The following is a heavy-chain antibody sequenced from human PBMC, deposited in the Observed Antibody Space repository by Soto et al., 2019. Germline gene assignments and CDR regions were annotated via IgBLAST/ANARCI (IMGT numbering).Heavy chain of an antibody. J-gene: IGHJ6*02. CDR3: ASLTIFGVVTTYGMDV. V-gene: IGHV1-69*01. D-gene: IGHD3-3*01. Sequence: QVQLVQSGAEVKKPESSVKVSCKASGGTFSSYAISWVRQAPGQGLEWMGGIIPIFGTANYAQKFQGRVTITADESTSTAYMELSSLRSEDTAVYYCASLTIFGVVTTYGMDVWGQGTTVTVSS. CDR2: IIPIFGTA. CDR1: GGTFSSYA.